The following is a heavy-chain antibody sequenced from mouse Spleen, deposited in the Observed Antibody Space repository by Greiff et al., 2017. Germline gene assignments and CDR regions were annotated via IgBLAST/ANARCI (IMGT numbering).Heavy chain of an antibody. V-gene: IGHV1-50*01. Sequence: QVQLQQPGAELVKPGASVKLSCKASGYTFTSYWMQWVKQRPGQGLEWIGEIDPSDSYTNYNQKFKGKATLTVDTSSSTAYMQLSSLTSEDSAVYYCARGQLRPQAYFDVWGTGTTVTVSS. D-gene: IGHD3-2*02. CDR2: IDPSDSYT. J-gene: IGHJ1*03. CDR1: GYTFTSYW. CDR3: ARGQLRPQAYFDV.